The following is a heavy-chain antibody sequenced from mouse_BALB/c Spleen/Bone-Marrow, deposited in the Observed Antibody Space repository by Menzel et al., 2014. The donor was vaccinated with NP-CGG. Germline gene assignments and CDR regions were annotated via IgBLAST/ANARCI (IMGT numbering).Heavy chain of an antibody. CDR1: GYTFTGYA. V-gene: IGHV1S137*01. CDR3: ARGYDYDDYYSMDY. CDR2: INTYYGDS. J-gene: IGHJ4*01. D-gene: IGHD2-4*01. Sequence: QVQLKQSGAELVRPGVSVKISCKGSGYTFTGYAIHWVKQSHAESLEWIGVINTYYGDSIYNQKFKGKAPMTVDKSSSTAYMELARLTSEDSAIYYCARGYDYDDYYSMDYWGQGTSVTVSS.